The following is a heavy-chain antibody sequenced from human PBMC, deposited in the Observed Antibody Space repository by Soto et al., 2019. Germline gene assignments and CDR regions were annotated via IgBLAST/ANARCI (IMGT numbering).Heavy chain of an antibody. D-gene: IGHD3-3*01. CDR2: ISAYNGNT. J-gene: IGHJ5*02. V-gene: IGHV1-18*01. CDR3: ARWNYDFWSGYLRSSWFDT. Sequence: ASVKVSCKDSGYTFTSYGISWLRHAPGQWLEWMVWISAYNGNTNYAQKLQGRVTMTTDTSTSTAYMELRSLRSDDTAVYYCARWNYDFWSGYLRSSWFDTWGQGTLVTVSS. CDR1: GYTFTSYG.